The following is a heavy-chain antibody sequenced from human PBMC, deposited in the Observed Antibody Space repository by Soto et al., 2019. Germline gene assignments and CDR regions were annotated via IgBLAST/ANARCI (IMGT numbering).Heavy chain of an antibody. CDR3: ARAGGYYESSGYPSHSYGTDG. D-gene: IGHD3-22*01. J-gene: IGHJ6*01. Sequence: SVQVSCKASGGTFSSYAISWVRQAPGQGLEWMGGIIPIFGTANYAQKFQGRVTITADESTSTAYMELSSLRSEDTAVYYCARAGGYYESSGYPSHSYGTDGWGQATTVTLSS. V-gene: IGHV1-69*13. CDR1: GGTFSSYA. CDR2: IIPIFGTA.